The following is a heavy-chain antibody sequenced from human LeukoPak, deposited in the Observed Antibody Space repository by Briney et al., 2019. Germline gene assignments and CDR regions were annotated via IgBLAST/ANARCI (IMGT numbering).Heavy chain of an antibody. D-gene: IGHD3-10*01. J-gene: IGHJ5*02. CDR2: ISSSSNTI. Sequence: PGGSLRLSCAASGFTFSSYSMNWVRQAPGKGLEWVSYISSSSNTIYYADSVKGRFTISRDNAKNSLYLQMNSLRAEDTAVYYCARDLPPGVPPAVNWFDPCGQGTLVTVSS. CDR1: GFTFSSYS. CDR3: ARDLPPGVPPAVNWFDP. V-gene: IGHV3-48*01.